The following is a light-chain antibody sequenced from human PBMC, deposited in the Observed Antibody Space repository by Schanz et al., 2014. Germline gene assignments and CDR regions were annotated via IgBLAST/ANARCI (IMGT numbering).Light chain of an antibody. CDR3: QQYGSAQWT. V-gene: IGKV3-20*01. J-gene: IGKJ1*01. Sequence: EIALTQSPGTLPLSPGERATLSCRASQSGSDSFLAWYQQKPGQAPRLLIYGASTRATGIPARFSASGSGTDFTLTITRLEPEDFAVYYCQQYGSAQWTFGQGTKVEIK. CDR1: QSGSDSF. CDR2: GAS.